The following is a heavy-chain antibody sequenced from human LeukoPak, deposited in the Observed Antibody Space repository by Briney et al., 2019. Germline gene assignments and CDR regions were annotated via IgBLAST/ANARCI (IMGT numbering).Heavy chain of an antibody. D-gene: IGHD6-13*01. J-gene: IGHJ6*02. CDR1: GYTFTSYD. Sequence: ASVKVSCKASGYTFTSYDINWVRQATGQGLEWMGWMNPNSGNTGYAQKFQGRVTMTRNTSISTAYMELSSLRSEDTAMYYCARGGYSSSWYGKYYYYYGMDVWGQGTTVTVSS. CDR3: ARGGYSSSWYGKYYYYYGMDV. V-gene: IGHV1-8*02. CDR2: MNPNSGNT.